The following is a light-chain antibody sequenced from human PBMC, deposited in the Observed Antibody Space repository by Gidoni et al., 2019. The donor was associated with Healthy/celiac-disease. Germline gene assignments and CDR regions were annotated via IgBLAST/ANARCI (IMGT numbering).Light chain of an antibody. CDR3: QSYDSSLSGSV. V-gene: IGLV1-40*01. Sequence: QSVLTQPPSVSGAPGQRVTISCTGSSSNIGAGYDVQWDQQLPGTAPNLLIYGNSNRPSGVPDRFSGSKSVTSASLAITGLQAEDEADYFCQSYDSSLSGSVFGGGTKLTVL. CDR2: GNS. CDR1: SSNIGAGYD. J-gene: IGLJ2*01.